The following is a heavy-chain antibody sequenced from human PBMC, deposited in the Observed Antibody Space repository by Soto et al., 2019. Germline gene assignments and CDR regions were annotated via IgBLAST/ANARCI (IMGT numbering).Heavy chain of an antibody. J-gene: IGHJ6*02. Sequence: SETLSLTCAVYGGSFSGYYWSWIRQPPGKGLEWIGEINHSGSTNYNPSLKSRVTISVDTSKNQFSLKLSSVTAADTAVYCCARGPYNWNYGYYYGMDVWGQGTTVTVSS. D-gene: IGHD1-7*01. V-gene: IGHV4-34*01. CDR2: INHSGST. CDR3: ARGPYNWNYGYYYGMDV. CDR1: GGSFSGYY.